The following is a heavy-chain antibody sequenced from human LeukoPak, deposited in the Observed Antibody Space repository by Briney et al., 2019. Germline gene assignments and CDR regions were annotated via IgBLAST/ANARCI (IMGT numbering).Heavy chain of an antibody. CDR1: GASISSSSYY. V-gene: IGHV4-39*07. CDR3: AQNRLDCTNTPCYVY. D-gene: IGHD2-8*01. Sequence: SETLSLTCSVSGASISSSSYYWGWIRQPPGKGLEWIGSFSYSGSTYYNSSLKSRVTITVDTSNNQFSLRLNSVTAADTAVYYCAQNRLDCTNTPCYVYWGQGTLVTVSS. CDR2: FSYSGST. J-gene: IGHJ4*02.